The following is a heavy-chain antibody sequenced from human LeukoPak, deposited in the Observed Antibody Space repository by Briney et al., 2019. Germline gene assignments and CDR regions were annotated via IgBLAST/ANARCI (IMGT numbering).Heavy chain of an antibody. CDR1: GFTFSDFD. CDR2: ISGSSSYT. D-gene: IGHD6-19*01. V-gene: IGHV3-11*06. J-gene: IGHJ4*02. Sequence: GGSLRLSCAASGFTFSDFDMNWVRQDPGKGLEWVSYISGSSSYTDYADSVKGRFTISRDNSKRSLYLQMNSLRAEDTAVYYCAREFSSGLIIDYLGQGTLVTVPS. CDR3: AREFSSGLIIDY.